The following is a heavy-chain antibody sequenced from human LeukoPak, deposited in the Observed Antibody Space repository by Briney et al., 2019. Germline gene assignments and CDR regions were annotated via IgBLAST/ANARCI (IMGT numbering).Heavy chain of an antibody. D-gene: IGHD4-17*01. CDR2: ISGGGGST. V-gene: IGHV3-23*01. CDR1: GFTFSSYA. J-gene: IGHJ6*03. CDR3: AKSRLRGVSDPKPHYMDV. Sequence: GGSLRLSCAASGFTFSSYAMSWVRQAPGKGLQWVSSISGGGGSTYYADSVQGRFTISRDNSKNTLYLQMNSLRAEDTAVYFCAKSRLRGVSDPKPHYMDVWGKGTTVTVSS.